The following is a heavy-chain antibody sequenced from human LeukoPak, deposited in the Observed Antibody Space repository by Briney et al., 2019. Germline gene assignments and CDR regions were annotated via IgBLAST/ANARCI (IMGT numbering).Heavy chain of an antibody. J-gene: IGHJ4*02. D-gene: IGHD3-9*01. V-gene: IGHV1-3*01. CDR2: INAGNGNT. CDR3: KQKTAYDILTGYLDY. CDR1: GYTFTSYA. Sequence: ASVKVSCKASGYTFTSYAMPWVRQAPGQRLEWMGWINAGNGNTKYSQKFQGRVTITRDTSASTAYMELSSLRSEDTAVFFFKQKTAYDILTGYLDYWGQGTLVTVSS.